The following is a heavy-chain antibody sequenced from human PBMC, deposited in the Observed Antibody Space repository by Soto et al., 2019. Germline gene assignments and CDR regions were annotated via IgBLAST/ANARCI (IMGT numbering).Heavy chain of an antibody. V-gene: IGHV3-21*02. D-gene: IGHD5-12*01. CDR3: AGTYDPVDY. Sequence: EVQLVESGGGLVKPGESLRLSCAASGITFSDYHMNWVRQAPGKGLEWVAAITSSSRFIYYADSVRGRFTISRDNAKNSLYLQMNSLSAADTAVDYCAGTYDPVDYWGQGTLVTVSS. J-gene: IGHJ4*02. CDR2: ITSSSRFI. CDR1: GITFSDYH.